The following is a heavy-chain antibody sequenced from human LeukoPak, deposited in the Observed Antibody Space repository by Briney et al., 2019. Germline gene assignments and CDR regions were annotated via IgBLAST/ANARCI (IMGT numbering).Heavy chain of an antibody. CDR1: GGSISSYY. J-gene: IGHJ4*02. Sequence: SETLSLTCTVSGGSISSYYWSWIRQPPGKGLEWIGYIYYSGSTNYNPSLKSRVTISVDTSKNQFSLKLSSVTAADTAVYYGARQKDSDSSGYSRAIDYWGQGTLVTVSS. CDR3: ARQKDSDSSGYSRAIDY. V-gene: IGHV4-59*08. D-gene: IGHD3-22*01. CDR2: IYYSGST.